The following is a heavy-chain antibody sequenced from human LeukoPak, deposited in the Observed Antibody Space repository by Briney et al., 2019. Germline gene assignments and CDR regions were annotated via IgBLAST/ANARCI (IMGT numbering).Heavy chain of an antibody. CDR3: ARTYYDYIWGSYLHFDY. D-gene: IGHD3-16*02. V-gene: IGHV4-59*01. CDR1: GGSISSYY. CDR2: IYYSGST. Sequence: SETLSLTCTVSGGSISSYYSSWIRQPPGKGLEWIGYIYYSGSTNDNPSLKSRVTTSVDTSKNQFSLKLSSVTAADTAVYYCARTYYDYIWGSYLHFDYWGQGTLVTVYS. J-gene: IGHJ4*02.